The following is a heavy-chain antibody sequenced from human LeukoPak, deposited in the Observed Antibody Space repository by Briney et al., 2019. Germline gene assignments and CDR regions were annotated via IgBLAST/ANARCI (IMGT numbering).Heavy chain of an antibody. CDR2: MNHRGRT. V-gene: IGHV4-34*01. J-gene: IGHJ3*02. CDR3: ARLYSWLNAFDI. CDR1: VGSFSGYY. D-gene: IGHD2-15*01. Sequence: PSETLSLTCAVYVGSFSGYYWSWIRGPPRGGLECVVDMNHRGRTKYNTSLKSRVTLLVDTCKNQFSLKLSSVTAADTAVYYCARLYSWLNAFDIWGQGTMVTVSS.